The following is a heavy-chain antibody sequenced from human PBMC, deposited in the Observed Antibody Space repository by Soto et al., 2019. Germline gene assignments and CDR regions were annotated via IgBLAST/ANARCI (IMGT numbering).Heavy chain of an antibody. Sequence: EVQLVESGGGLVQPGGSLRLSCAASGFGVSNNYMSWVRQAPGKGLEWVSAINSGGNTYYADSVKGRFTIARDNSKNTVYLQMNSVGAEDTAVYCWGRGGDSYGYGVDYYYGMDVWGQGTTVTVSS. D-gene: IGHD3-22*01. CDR3: GRGGDSYGYGVDYYYGMDV. J-gene: IGHJ6*02. CDR2: INSGGNT. V-gene: IGHV3-66*01. CDR1: GFGVSNNY.